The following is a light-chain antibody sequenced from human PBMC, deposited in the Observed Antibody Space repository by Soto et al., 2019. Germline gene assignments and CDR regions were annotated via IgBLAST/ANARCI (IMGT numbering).Light chain of an antibody. V-gene: IGLV1-40*01. J-gene: IGLJ2*01. Sequence: QSVLTQPPSVSGAPGQRVTISCTGSSSNIGAGYDVHWYQQLPGTAPKLLIHGNSNRPSGVPDRFSGSKFSTSASLAITGLQAEDEADYYCQSYDSSLSGSVFGEGTKLTVL. CDR2: GNS. CDR3: QSYDSSLSGSV. CDR1: SSNIGAGYD.